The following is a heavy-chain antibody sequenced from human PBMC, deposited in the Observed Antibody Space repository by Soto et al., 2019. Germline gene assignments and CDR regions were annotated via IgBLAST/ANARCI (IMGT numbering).Heavy chain of an antibody. Sequence: GGSLRLSCAVSGFTFSSYGMQWVRQAPGKGLEWVAVIALDGSVSYYTDSVKGRFTVSRDNSKSILYLQMNSLRAEDTAVYYCAKEFRHDNWFFEHWGQGTQVTVSS. J-gene: IGHJ4*02. CDR2: IALDGSVS. V-gene: IGHV3-30*18. CDR3: AKEFRHDNWFFEH. D-gene: IGHD3-22*01. CDR1: GFTFSSYG.